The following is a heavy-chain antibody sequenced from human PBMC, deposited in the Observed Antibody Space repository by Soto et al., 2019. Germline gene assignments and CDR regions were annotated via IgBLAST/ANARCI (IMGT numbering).Heavy chain of an antibody. Sequence: GGSLRLSCAASGFTFSSYAMSWVRQAPGKGLEWVSAISGSGGSTYYADSVKGRFTISRDNSKNTLYMQMNSLRAEDTAVYYCALDAGVYYDSSGYLIAEYFQHWGQGTLVTLSS. CDR2: ISGSGGST. CDR3: ALDAGVYYDSSGYLIAEYFQH. J-gene: IGHJ1*01. D-gene: IGHD3-22*01. V-gene: IGHV3-23*01. CDR1: GFTFSSYA.